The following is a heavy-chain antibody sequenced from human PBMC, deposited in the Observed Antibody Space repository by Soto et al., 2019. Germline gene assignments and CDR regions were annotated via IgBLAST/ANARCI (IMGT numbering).Heavy chain of an antibody. J-gene: IGHJ6*02. V-gene: IGHV4-31*03. CDR1: VDSISLGFHS. CDR3: ARDRPAGNLYYTLHA. D-gene: IGHD2-2*01. CDR2: IYYNGDA. Sequence: SEALSVTCTFSVDSISLGFHSWSWIRQLRGKGLEWLGYIYYNGDAKYNPSLQGRLTMSVDTSKNQFSLMLASMTAADTAVYYCARDRPAGNLYYTLHAWGQGTTVTV.